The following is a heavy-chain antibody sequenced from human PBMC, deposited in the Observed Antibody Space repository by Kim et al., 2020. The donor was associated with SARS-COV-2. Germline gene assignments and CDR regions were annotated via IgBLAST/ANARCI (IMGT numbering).Heavy chain of an antibody. V-gene: IGHV4-59*01. CDR2: IYYSGST. D-gene: IGHD6-13*01. Sequence: SETLSLTCTVSGGSISSYYWSWIRQPPGKGLEWIGYIYYSGSTNYNPSLKSRVTISVDTSKNQFSLKLSSVTAADTAVYYCARDWDSSSWHYYGMDVWGQGTTVTVSS. J-gene: IGHJ6*02. CDR3: ARDWDSSSWHYYGMDV. CDR1: GGSISSYY.